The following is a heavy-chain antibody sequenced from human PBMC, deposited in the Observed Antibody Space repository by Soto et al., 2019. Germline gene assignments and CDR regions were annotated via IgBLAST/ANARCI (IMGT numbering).Heavy chain of an antibody. J-gene: IGHJ6*03. Sequence: QVQLVESGGGVVQPGRSLRLSCAASGFTLSSYGIHWVRQAPGKGLEWVALIWYDGTNKYYADSVKGRFTFSRDNSKNTLYLQLNSLRAEDTAVYFCARDRRIMVSAFYYMDVWGKGTTVTVSS. CDR3: ARDRRIMVSAFYYMDV. CDR1: GFTLSSYG. D-gene: IGHD2-8*01. CDR2: IWYDGTNK. V-gene: IGHV3-33*01.